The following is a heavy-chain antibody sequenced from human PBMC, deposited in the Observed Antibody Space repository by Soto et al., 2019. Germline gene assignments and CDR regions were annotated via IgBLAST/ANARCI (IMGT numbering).Heavy chain of an antibody. CDR1: GYTFTSYA. V-gene: IGHV1-3*01. Sequence: ASVKVSCKASGYTFTSYAMHWVRQAPGQRLEWMGWINAGNGNKKYSQKFQGRVTITRDTSASTAYMELSSLRSEDTAVYYCAKDNGMVRGVMAYWGQGTLVTVSS. CDR2: INAGNGNK. D-gene: IGHD3-10*01. CDR3: AKDNGMVRGVMAY. J-gene: IGHJ4*02.